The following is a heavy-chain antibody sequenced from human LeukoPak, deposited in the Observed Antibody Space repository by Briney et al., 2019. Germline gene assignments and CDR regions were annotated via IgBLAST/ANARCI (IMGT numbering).Heavy chain of an antibody. CDR1: GGSFSHYY. D-gene: IGHD6-25*01. V-gene: IGHV4-34*01. CDR2: IHPSGIT. J-gene: IGHJ4*02. CDR3: SRGSDESKTGDY. Sequence: PSETLSLTCAICGGSFSHYYWSWIRQSPGKGLEWVGEIHPSGITSFNPSLESRVSISKDTSKNQFSLKLTSVTAADTAVYYCSRGSDESKTGDYWGQGTLVTVSS.